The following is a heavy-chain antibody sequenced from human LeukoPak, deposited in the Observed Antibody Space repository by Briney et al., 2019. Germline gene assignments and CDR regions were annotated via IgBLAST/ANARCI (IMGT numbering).Heavy chain of an antibody. CDR1: GGFISSYY. CDR3: ARDLTGYSYGLYWYFDL. V-gene: IGHV4-59*01. CDR2: IYYSGST. J-gene: IGHJ2*01. D-gene: IGHD5-18*01. Sequence: SSETLSLTCTVSGGFISSYYWSWIRQPPGKGLEWIGYIYYSGSTNYNPSLKSRVTISVDTSKNQFSLKLSSVTAADTAVYYCARDLTGYSYGLYWYFDLWGRGTLVTVSS.